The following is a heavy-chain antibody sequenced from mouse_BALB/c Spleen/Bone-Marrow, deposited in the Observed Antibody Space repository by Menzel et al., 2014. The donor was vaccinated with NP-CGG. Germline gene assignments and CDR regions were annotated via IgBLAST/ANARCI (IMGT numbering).Heavy chain of an antibody. CDR2: IWGGGST. D-gene: IGHD1-1*01. J-gene: IGHJ3*01. Sequence: VQLQQSGPGLVAPSQSLSITCTVSGFSLTDYGVSWIRQPPGKGLEWLGLIWGGGSTYYNSALKSRLSISKDNSKSQVFLKMNSLQTDDTAMYYCGNHDYGSSSFAYWGQGTLVTVSA. CDR3: GNHDYGSSSFAY. V-gene: IGHV2-6-5*01. CDR1: GFSLTDYG.